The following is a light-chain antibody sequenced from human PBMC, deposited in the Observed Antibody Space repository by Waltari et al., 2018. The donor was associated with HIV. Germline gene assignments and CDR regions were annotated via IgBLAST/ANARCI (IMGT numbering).Light chain of an antibody. Sequence: QSALTQPPSAAGSAGQSVTISCTGTSSYVGGYNYVSWYQQHHGTAPKLMIYEVSKRPSGVPDRFSGSKSGNTASLTVSGLQAEEEADYYCSSYAGSNNFWVFGGGTKLTVL. CDR3: SSYAGSNNFWV. J-gene: IGLJ3*02. V-gene: IGLV2-8*01. CDR1: SSYVGGYNY. CDR2: EVS.